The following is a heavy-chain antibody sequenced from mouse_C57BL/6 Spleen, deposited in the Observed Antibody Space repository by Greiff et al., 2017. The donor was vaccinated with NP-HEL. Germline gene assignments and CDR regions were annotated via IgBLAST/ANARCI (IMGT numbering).Heavy chain of an antibody. Sequence: VQLQEPGPELVKPGASVKISCKASGYAFSSSWMNWVKQRPGKGLEWIGRIYPGDGDTNYNRKFKGKATLTADKSSSTAYMQLSSLTSEDSAVYFCARSGLHYYAMDYWGQGTSVTVSS. CDR1: GYAFSSSW. CDR3: ARSGLHYYAMDY. V-gene: IGHV1-82*01. CDR2: IYPGDGDT. D-gene: IGHD3-1*01. J-gene: IGHJ4*01.